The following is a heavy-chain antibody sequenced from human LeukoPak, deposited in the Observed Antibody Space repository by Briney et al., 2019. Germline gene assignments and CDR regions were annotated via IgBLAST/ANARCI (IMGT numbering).Heavy chain of an antibody. CDR1: GGSISSSSYY. V-gene: IGHV4-39*07. CDR3: ARDLFIAAAGYDAFDI. J-gene: IGHJ3*02. D-gene: IGHD6-13*01. CDR2: IYYSGST. Sequence: SETLSLTCTVSGGSISSSSYYWGWIRQPPGKGLEWIGSIYYSGSTNYNPSLKSRVTMSVDTSKNQFSLKLSSVTAADTAVYYCARDLFIAAAGYDAFDIWGQGTMVTVSS.